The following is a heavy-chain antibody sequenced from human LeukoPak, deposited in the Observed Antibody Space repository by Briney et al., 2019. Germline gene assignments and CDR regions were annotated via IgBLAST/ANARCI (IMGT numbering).Heavy chain of an antibody. CDR2: INPNSGGT. CDR1: AHTFTVYY. Sequence: ASVTVSCKASAHTFTVYYMHWVRQAPGQGLEWMGWINPNSGGTNNSQKFQGRVTMTRDTSISTAYMELSRLRSDDTAVYYCARGRSYYGSGSYPFDHWGQGTLVTVSS. D-gene: IGHD3-10*01. V-gene: IGHV1-2*02. CDR3: ARGRSYYGSGSYPFDH. J-gene: IGHJ5*02.